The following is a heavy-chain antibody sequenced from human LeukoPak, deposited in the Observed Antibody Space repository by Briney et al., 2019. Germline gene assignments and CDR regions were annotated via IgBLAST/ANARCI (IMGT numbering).Heavy chain of an antibody. D-gene: IGHD7-27*01. CDR3: ARESITGDRDFDY. V-gene: IGHV3-48*01. Sequence: GGSLRLSCAASGFSFSGYSMNWVRQAPGRGLEWISYISSGSRTIFYADSVKGRFTISRDNAKNSLHLLMNSLRADDTAVYYCARESITGDRDFDYWGQGTLITVSS. J-gene: IGHJ4*02. CDR1: GFSFSGYS. CDR2: ISSGSRTI.